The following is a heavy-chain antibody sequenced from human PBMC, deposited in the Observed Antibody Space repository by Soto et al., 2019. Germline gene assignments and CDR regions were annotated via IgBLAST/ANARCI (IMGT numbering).Heavy chain of an antibody. V-gene: IGHV3-30-3*01. CDR1: GFTFSSYA. CDR2: ISYDGSNK. CDR3: ARDSGSSSWTQAIYYYYGMDV. D-gene: IGHD6-13*01. J-gene: IGHJ6*02. Sequence: GGSLRLSCAASGFTFSSYAMHWVRQAPGKGLEWVAVISYDGSNKYYADSVKGRFTISRDNSKNTLYLQMNSLRAEDTAVYYCARDSGSSSWTQAIYYYYGMDVWGQGTTVTVSS.